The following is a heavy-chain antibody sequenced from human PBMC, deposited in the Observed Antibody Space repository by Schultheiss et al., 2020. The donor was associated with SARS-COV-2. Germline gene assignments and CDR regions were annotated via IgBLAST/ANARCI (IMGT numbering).Heavy chain of an antibody. V-gene: IGHV3-30*03. CDR1: GFTFSSYG. CDR2: ISYDGSNK. CDR3: ARDPDFTTGDGFDI. D-gene: IGHD3-22*01. Sequence: GGSLRLSCAASGFTFSSYGMHWVRQAPGKGLEWVAVISYDGSNKYYADSVKGRITISRDNAKNTLYLQMNSLRAEDTAVYYCARDPDFTTGDGFDIWGQGTMVTVSS. J-gene: IGHJ3*02.